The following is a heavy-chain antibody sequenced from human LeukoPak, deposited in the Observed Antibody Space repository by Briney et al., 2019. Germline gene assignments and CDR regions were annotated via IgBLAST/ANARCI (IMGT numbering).Heavy chain of an antibody. D-gene: IGHD6-13*01. CDR3: ARDAYGQLARYDY. V-gene: IGHV3-7*05. J-gene: IGHJ4*02. Sequence: GGSLRLSCAASGFTFNSYWMSWVRQAPGKGLEWVANIKQDGSEKYYVDSVKGRFTISRDNAKNSLYLQMDSLRAEDTALYYCARDAYGQLARYDYWGRGTLVTVSS. CDR2: IKQDGSEK. CDR1: GFTFNSYW.